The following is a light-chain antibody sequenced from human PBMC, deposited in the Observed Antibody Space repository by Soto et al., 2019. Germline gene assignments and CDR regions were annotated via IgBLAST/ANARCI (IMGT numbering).Light chain of an antibody. CDR1: XSXLYSSNXXXX. CDR3: QQYYSTPPVT. Sequence: DIVMTQXXXXXXXSLGERATXXCKSSXSXLYSSNXXXXXAWYQQKPGQPPKLLIYWASTRESGVPDRFSGSGSGTDFTLTISSLQAEDVAVYYCQQYYSTPPVTFGQGTRLEIK. J-gene: IGKJ5*01. V-gene: IGKV4-1*01. CDR2: WAS.